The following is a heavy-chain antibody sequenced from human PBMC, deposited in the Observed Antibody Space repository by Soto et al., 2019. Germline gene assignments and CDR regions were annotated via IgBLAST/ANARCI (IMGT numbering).Heavy chain of an antibody. CDR2: ISGSGGST. Sequence: EVQLLESGGDLVQPGGSLRLSCAASGFTFSSYAMSWVRQAPGKGLEWVSAISGSGGSTYYADSVKGRFTISRDNSKNTLYLQMNSLRAEDTAVYYCAKAYSGSRFGFDYWGQGTLVTVSS. CDR3: AKAYSGSRFGFDY. CDR1: GFTFSSYA. D-gene: IGHD1-26*01. J-gene: IGHJ4*02. V-gene: IGHV3-23*01.